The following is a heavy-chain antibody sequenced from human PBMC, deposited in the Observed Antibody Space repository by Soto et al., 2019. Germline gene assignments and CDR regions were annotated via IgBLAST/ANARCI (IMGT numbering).Heavy chain of an antibody. J-gene: IGHJ5*02. CDR2: IYTSGST. V-gene: IGHV4-4*07. D-gene: IGHD6-13*01. Sequence: SETLSLTCTVSGGSISSYYWSWIRQPAGKGLEWIGRIYTSGSTNYNPSLKSRVTMSVDTSKNQFSLKLSSVTAADTAAYYCARSIAAAGTNWFDPWGQGTLVTVSS. CDR1: GGSISSYY. CDR3: ARSIAAAGTNWFDP.